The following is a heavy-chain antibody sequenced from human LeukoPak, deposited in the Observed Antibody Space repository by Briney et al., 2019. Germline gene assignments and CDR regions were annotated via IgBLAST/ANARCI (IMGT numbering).Heavy chain of an antibody. Sequence: PSQTLSLTCAVSGGSISSGGYSWSWIRQPPGKGLEWIGYIYHSGSGSTYYNPSLKSRVTISVDTSKNQFSLKLTSVTAADTAVYYCTRRVRDRWYFDYWGQGTLVTVSS. D-gene: IGHD4-23*01. V-gene: IGHV4-30-2*01. CDR3: TRRVRDRWYFDY. CDR2: IYHSGSGST. CDR1: GGSISSGGYS. J-gene: IGHJ4*02.